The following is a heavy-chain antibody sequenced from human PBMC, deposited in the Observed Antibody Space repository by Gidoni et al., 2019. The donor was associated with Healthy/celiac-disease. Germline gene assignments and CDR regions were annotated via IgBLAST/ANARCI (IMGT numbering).Heavy chain of an antibody. Sequence: EVQLVESGGGLVKPGGSLRLSCADSGFTFSNAWMSWVRQAPGKGLEWVGRIKSKTDGGTTDYAAPVKGRFTISRDDSKNTLYLQMNSLKTEDTAVYYCTTEIVVVVAATLYDYWGQGTLVTVSS. CDR3: TTEIVVVVAATLYDY. V-gene: IGHV3-15*01. CDR2: IKSKTDGGTT. CDR1: GFTFSNAW. J-gene: IGHJ4*02. D-gene: IGHD2-15*01.